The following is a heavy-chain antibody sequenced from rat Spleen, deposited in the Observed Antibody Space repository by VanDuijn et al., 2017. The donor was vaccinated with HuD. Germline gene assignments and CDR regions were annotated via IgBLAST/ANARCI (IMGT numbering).Heavy chain of an antibody. Sequence: EVQLQESGPGLVKPSQSLSLTCSVTGYSITSSYRWNWIRKFPGNKLEWMGYINSAGSTNYNTPLKSRISITKDTSKNQFFLQVNSVTTEDTSTYYCARDYGGYPFDYWGQGVMVTVSS. CDR1: GYSITSSYR. CDR3: ARDYGGYPFDY. CDR2: INSAGST. J-gene: IGHJ2*01. V-gene: IGHV3-3*01. D-gene: IGHD1-11*01.